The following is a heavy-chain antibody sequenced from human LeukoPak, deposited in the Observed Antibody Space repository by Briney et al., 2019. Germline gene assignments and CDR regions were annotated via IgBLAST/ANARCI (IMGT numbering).Heavy chain of an antibody. J-gene: IGHJ4*02. CDR2: IYYTGTT. CDR3: ARFSSGCSTASCHLAY. D-gene: IGHD1-26*01. CDR1: GGSLSSHY. V-gene: IGHV4-59*11. Sequence: SETLSLTCTVSGGSLSSHYWSWIRQPPGKGLELIGHIYYTGTTFYNPSLNSRVTISLDTSRNQFSLRLTSVTAADTAVHYCARFSSGCSTASCHLAYWGQGTLVTVSS.